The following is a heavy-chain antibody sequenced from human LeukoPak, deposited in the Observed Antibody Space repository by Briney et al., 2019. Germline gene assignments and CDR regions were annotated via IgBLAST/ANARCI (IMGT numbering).Heavy chain of an antibody. Sequence: PGGSLRLSCAASGFTVSSNYMSWVRQAPGKGLEWVSVIYSGGSTYHADSVKGRFTISRDNSKNTLHLQMNSLRAEDTAVYYCATWSGRDSSGYQLDYWGQGTLVTVSS. CDR3: ATWSGRDSSGYQLDY. CDR1: GFTVSSNY. V-gene: IGHV3-53*01. CDR2: IYSGGST. J-gene: IGHJ4*02. D-gene: IGHD3-22*01.